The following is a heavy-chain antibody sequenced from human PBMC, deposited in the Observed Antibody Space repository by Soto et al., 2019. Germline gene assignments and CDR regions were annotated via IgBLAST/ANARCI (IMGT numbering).Heavy chain of an antibody. CDR2: MNPNSGNT. CDR3: ARERSGTTSMDV. D-gene: IGHD1-1*01. V-gene: IGHV1-8*01. CDR1: GYTFTSYD. J-gene: IGHJ6*02. Sequence: QVQLVQSGAEVKKPGASVKVSCKASGYTFTSYDINWVRQATGQGLEWMGWMNPNSGNTGYAQKFRGRVTMTRNTSISTAYTELSSLRSEDTTVYYCARERSGTTSMDVWGQGTTVTVSS.